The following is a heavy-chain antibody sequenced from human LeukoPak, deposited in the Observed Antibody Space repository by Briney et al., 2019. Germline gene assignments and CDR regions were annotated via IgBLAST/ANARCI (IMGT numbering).Heavy chain of an antibody. CDR1: GFTFSSYP. J-gene: IGHJ4*02. CDR2: IVGSGDST. D-gene: IGHD6-19*01. CDR3: AKVGTSGSSGWYEDY. V-gene: IGHV3-23*01. Sequence: PGGSLRLSCAASGFTFSSYPMSWVRQAPGKGLEWVSGIVGSGDSTYYADSVKGRFTISRDNSKNTPYLQMNSLRAEDTAVYYCAKVGTSGSSGWYEDYWGQGTLVTVSS.